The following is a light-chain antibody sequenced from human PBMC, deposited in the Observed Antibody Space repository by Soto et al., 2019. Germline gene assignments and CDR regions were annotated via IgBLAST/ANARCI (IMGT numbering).Light chain of an antibody. Sequence: DIQMTQSPSTLSASVGDRVTITCRASQSISYYLAWYQKKPGKAPKVLIWNASTLQRGVPSRFSGSGSGTEFAITISSLQPGDFATYYCQEYNRFSSWTFGQGTKVEIK. CDR2: NAS. J-gene: IGKJ1*01. V-gene: IGKV1-5*01. CDR1: QSISYY. CDR3: QEYNRFSSWT.